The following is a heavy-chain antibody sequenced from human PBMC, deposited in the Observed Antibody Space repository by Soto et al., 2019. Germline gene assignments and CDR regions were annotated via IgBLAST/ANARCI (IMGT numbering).Heavy chain of an antibody. J-gene: IGHJ4*02. D-gene: IGHD3-16*02. CDR2: IYSGGST. V-gene: IGHV3-66*01. CDR3: ARDRMGEVSYCFDY. Sequence: EVQLVESGGGLVQPGGSLRLSCAASGFTVSSNYMSWVRQAPGKGLEWVSVIYSGGSTYYADSVKGRFTISRDNSKNTLYRHMNSLRAEDTAVYYCARDRMGEVSYCFDYWGQGTLVTVSS. CDR1: GFTVSSNY.